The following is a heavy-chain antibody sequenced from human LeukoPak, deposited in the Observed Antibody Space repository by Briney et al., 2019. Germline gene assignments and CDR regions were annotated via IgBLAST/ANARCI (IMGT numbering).Heavy chain of an antibody. J-gene: IGHJ3*02. CDR2: IYYSGST. CDR1: GGSISSSSYY. D-gene: IGHD2-15*01. CDR3: ARKIGGYCSDGSCYSGGAFDI. V-gene: IGHV4-39*07. Sequence: SETLSLTCTVSGGSISSSSYYWGWIRQPPGKGLEWIGSIYYSGSTNYNPSLKSRVTISVGKSKNQFSLKLRSVTAADTAVYYCARKIGGYCSDGSCYSGGAFDIWGQGTMVTVSS.